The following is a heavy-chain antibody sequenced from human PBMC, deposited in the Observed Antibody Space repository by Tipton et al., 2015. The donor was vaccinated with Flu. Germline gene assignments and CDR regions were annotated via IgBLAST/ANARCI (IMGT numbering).Heavy chain of an antibody. J-gene: IGHJ4*02. D-gene: IGHD6-19*01. CDR2: IYTSGST. CDR1: GGSIRNTY. V-gene: IGHV4-4*07. CDR3: ARGSGEINIYLDS. Sequence: TLSLTCSVSGGSIRNTYWSWIRQPPGKGLEWIGRIYTSGSTNYNPSLKSRVTISVDTSKNQFSLKLSSLTAADTAVYYCARGSGEINIYLDSWGQGTVVTVSS.